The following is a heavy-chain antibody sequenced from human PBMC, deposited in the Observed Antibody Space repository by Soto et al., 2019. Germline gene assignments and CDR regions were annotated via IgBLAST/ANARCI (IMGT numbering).Heavy chain of an antibody. V-gene: IGHV3-23*01. Sequence: PGGSLRLSCAASGFTFSSYAMSWVRQAPGKWLEWVSAISGSGGSTYYADSVKGRFTISRDNSKNTLYLQMNSLRAEDTAVYYCAKVLVLMVYAYHSPDFDYWGQGXLVTVSS. CDR2: ISGSGGST. D-gene: IGHD2-8*01. J-gene: IGHJ4*02. CDR3: AKVLVLMVYAYHSPDFDY. CDR1: GFTFSSYA.